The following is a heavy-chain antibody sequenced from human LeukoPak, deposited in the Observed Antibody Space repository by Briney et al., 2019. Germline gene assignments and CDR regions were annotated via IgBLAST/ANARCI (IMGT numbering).Heavy chain of an antibody. CDR2: IYYSGGT. D-gene: IGHD5-12*01. V-gene: IGHV4-59*08. CDR1: RGSLSNSQ. Sequence: LETPSLTCTVSRGSLSNSQWCWMRQPPGTGREWIGYIYYSGGTNSNPSLKSRVTISVDTSKNQFSLKLSAVTAADTAVDFCARYYSGGACSHFDYWGQGTLVTVSS. J-gene: IGHJ4*02. CDR3: ARYYSGGACSHFDY.